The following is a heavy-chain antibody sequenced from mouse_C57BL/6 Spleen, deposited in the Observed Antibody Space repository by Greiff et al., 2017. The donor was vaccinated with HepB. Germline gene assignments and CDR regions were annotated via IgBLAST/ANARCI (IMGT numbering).Heavy chain of an antibody. Sequence: VQLQQPGAELVKPGASVKMSCKASGYTFTSYWITWVKQRPGQGLEWIGDIYPGSGSTNYNEKFKSKAALTVDTSSSTAYMQLSSLTSEDSAVYYCATDYYGPGCAYWGQGTLVTVSA. CDR1: GYTFTSYW. J-gene: IGHJ3*01. V-gene: IGHV1-55*01. CDR2: IYPGSGST. D-gene: IGHD1-2*01. CDR3: ATDYYGPGCAY.